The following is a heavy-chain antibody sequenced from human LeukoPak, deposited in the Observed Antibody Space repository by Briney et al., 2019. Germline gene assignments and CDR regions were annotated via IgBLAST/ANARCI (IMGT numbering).Heavy chain of an antibody. CDR3: ARDVLWFGNNWFDP. Sequence: PSPTLSLTCSVSGGSISSYYWSSIRQPPGKGLEWIGYIYYSGSTNYNPSLKSRVTISVDTSKNQFSLKLSSVTAADTAVYYCARDVLWFGNNWFDPWGKGTLVTVSS. CDR2: IYYSGST. D-gene: IGHD3-10*01. J-gene: IGHJ5*02. CDR1: GGSISSYY. V-gene: IGHV4-59*01.